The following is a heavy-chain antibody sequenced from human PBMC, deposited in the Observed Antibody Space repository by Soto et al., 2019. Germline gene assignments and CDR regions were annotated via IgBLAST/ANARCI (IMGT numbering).Heavy chain of an antibody. CDR1: GFSLSHYG. Sequence: QVQLVDSGGGVVQPGRSLRLSCEGSGFSLSHYGMHWVRQAPGQGLEWVATISYDGSAKYHSDSVVGRFAISRDNSNNTLYLQMNSLRAEHMAVYYCAKDRVVLSAYAMDVWGQGTTVTVSS. CDR3: AKDRVVLSAYAMDV. D-gene: IGHD2-21*01. J-gene: IGHJ6*02. V-gene: IGHV3-30*18. CDR2: ISYDGSAK.